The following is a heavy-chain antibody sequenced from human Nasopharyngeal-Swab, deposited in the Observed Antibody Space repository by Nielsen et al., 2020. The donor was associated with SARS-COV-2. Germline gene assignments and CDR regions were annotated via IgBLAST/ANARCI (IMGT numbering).Heavy chain of an antibody. J-gene: IGHJ4*02. CDR2: INSDGSST. Sequence: GESLKISCAASGFTFSSYWMHWVRQAPGKGLVWVSRINSDGSSTSYADSVKGRFTISRDNAKNSLYLQMNSLRAEDTAVYYCARVARYEEDYWGQGTLVTVSS. D-gene: IGHD1-14*01. V-gene: IGHV3-74*01. CDR3: ARVARYEEDY. CDR1: GFTFSSYW.